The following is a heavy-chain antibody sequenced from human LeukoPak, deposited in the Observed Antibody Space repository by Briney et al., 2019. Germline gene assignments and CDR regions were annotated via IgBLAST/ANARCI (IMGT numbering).Heavy chain of an antibody. CDR1: GYSISSGYY. V-gene: IGHV4-38-2*01. CDR2: IYHSGST. D-gene: IGHD5-12*01. Sequence: SETLSLTCAVSGYSISSGYYWGWIRQPPGKGLEWVGSIYHSGSTYYNPSLKSRVTISVDTSKNQFSLKLSSVTAADTAVYYCARHRLPTGVFDYWGQGTLVTVSS. J-gene: IGHJ4*02. CDR3: ARHRLPTGVFDY.